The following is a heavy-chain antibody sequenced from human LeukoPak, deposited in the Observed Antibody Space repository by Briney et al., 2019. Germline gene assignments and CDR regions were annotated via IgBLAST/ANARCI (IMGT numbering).Heavy chain of an antibody. Sequence: GGTLRLSCAASGFTFSSYGMSWVRQAPGRGLEWVSGITNSGENTYYADSVKGRFTISRDNSKNTLYLQMNSLRAEDTAVYYCAKGESSSWSAEGYWFDYWGQGTLVTVSS. CDR2: ITNSGENT. CDR1: GFTFSSYG. J-gene: IGHJ4*02. CDR3: AKGESSSWSAEGYWFDY. V-gene: IGHV3-23*01. D-gene: IGHD6-13*01.